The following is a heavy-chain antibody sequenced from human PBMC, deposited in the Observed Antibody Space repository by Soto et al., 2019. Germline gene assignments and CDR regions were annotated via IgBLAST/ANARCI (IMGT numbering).Heavy chain of an antibody. Sequence: AGGSLRLSCAASGFTFSSYAMSWVRQAPGKGLEWVSAISGSGGSTYYADSVKGRFTISRDNSKNTLYLQMNSLRAEDTAVYYCAKDLTFYDYVWGSYRSPQAIYWGQGTLVTVSS. V-gene: IGHV3-23*01. CDR3: AKDLTFYDYVWGSYRSPQAIY. D-gene: IGHD3-16*02. CDR2: ISGSGGST. CDR1: GFTFSSYA. J-gene: IGHJ4*02.